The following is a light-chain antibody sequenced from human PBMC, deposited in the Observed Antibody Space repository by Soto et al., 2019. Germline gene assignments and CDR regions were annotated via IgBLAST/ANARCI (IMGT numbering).Light chain of an antibody. CDR3: QQYYNWPPVT. CDR1: QSVSSN. CDR2: GAS. J-gene: IGKJ2*01. V-gene: IGKV3-15*01. Sequence: EIVMTQSPATLSVSPGERATLSCRASQSVSSNLAWYQQKPGQAPRLLIYGASTRATGIPARFSGSGSGTDFFLSISSLQSEDFAVYYCQQYYNWPPVTFGQGTKLEIK.